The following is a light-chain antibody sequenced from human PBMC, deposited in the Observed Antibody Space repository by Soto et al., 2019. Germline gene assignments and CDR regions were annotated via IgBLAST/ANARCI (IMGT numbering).Light chain of an antibody. V-gene: IGKV3D-20*02. CDR2: GAS. Sequence: EVVLTQSPGTLSLSPGERATLSCRASQRINNKYLAWYQQKHGQAPRLLIYGASNRATGIPDRFSGSGSGTDFTLTISSLEPEDFGVYYCQHRSGWPLSFGGGTKVDI. CDR1: QRINNKY. J-gene: IGKJ4*01. CDR3: QHRSGWPLS.